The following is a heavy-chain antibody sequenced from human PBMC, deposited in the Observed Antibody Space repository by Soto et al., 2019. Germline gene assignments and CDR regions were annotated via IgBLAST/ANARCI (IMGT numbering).Heavy chain of an antibody. Sequence: EVQLVESGGGLVQPGGSLRLSCAASGFTFSSYWMSWVRQAPGKGLEWVANIKQDGSEKYYVDSVKGRFTISRDNDKNSLYLQMNSLRAEDTAVYYCARRIAAAGDWFDPWGQGTLVTVSS. V-gene: IGHV3-7*04. CDR1: GFTFSSYW. J-gene: IGHJ5*02. D-gene: IGHD6-13*01. CDR3: ARRIAAAGDWFDP. CDR2: IKQDGSEK.